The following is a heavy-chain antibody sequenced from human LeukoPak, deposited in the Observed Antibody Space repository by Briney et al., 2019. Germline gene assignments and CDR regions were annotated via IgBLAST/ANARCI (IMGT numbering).Heavy chain of an antibody. CDR1: GGSISTYY. J-gene: IGHJ6*03. V-gene: IGHV4-59*08. CDR3: ARVGYYPDYYMDV. Sequence: PSETLSLTCTVSGGSISTYYWSWIRQPPGKGLEWIGYIYYSGSTKYNPSLKSRVTISVDTSKNQFSLKLSSVTAADTAVYYCARVGYYPDYYMDVWGKGTTVTVSS. D-gene: IGHD2-21*01. CDR2: IYYSGST.